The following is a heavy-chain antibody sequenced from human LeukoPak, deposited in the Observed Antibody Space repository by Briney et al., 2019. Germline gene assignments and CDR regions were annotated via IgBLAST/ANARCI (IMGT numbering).Heavy chain of an antibody. CDR3: ASGYYYASGSPDY. Sequence: GGSLRLSCAASGFTFSSYWMHWVRQAPGKGPVWVSRINSDGSSITYADSVKGRFTISRDNAKTTLYLQMNSLRAEDTAVYYCASGYYYASGSPDYWGQGTLVTVSS. V-gene: IGHV3-74*01. D-gene: IGHD3-10*01. J-gene: IGHJ4*02. CDR2: INSDGSSI. CDR1: GFTFSSYW.